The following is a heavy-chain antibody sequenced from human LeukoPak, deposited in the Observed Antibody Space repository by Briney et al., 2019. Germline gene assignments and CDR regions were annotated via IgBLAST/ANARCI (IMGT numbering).Heavy chain of an antibody. Sequence: TSETLTLTCTVSGDSISSYYWSWIRQPPGKGLEWIGYIYYSGSTNYNPSLKSRVSISLDTSKNQFSLKLSSVTAADTAVYYCARASSIVGATGGGFDPWGQGTLVTVSS. CDR2: IYYSGST. CDR1: GDSISSYY. V-gene: IGHV4-59*01. D-gene: IGHD1-26*01. J-gene: IGHJ5*02. CDR3: ARASSIVGATGGGFDP.